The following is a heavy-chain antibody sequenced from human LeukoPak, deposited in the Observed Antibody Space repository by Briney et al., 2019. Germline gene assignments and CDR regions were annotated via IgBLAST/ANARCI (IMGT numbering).Heavy chain of an antibody. V-gene: IGHV1-24*01. Sequence: VASVKVSCKVSGYTLTELSMHWVRQAPGKGLEWMGGFDPEDGETIYAQKFQGRVTMTGNTSTDTAYMELSSLRSEDTAVYYCATSSMPPRDSNWFDPWGQGTLVTVSS. CDR3: ATSSMPPRDSNWFDP. CDR1: GYTLTELS. D-gene: IGHD2-2*01. J-gene: IGHJ5*02. CDR2: FDPEDGET.